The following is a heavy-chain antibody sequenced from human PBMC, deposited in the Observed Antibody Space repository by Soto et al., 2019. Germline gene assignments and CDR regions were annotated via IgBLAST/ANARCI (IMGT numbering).Heavy chain of an antibody. V-gene: IGHV3-48*03. CDR1: GFTFSNSE. CDR2: INYSGSNI. Sequence: GESLKISCAASGFTFSNSEMFWVRQAPGKGLEWVSKINYSGSNIYYSKSVKGRFTISRDNSKNTLYLQMNSLRAEDTAVYYCAKGFKGYNVYFDYWGQGTLVTVSS. CDR3: AKGFKGYNVYFDY. J-gene: IGHJ4*02. D-gene: IGHD5-12*01.